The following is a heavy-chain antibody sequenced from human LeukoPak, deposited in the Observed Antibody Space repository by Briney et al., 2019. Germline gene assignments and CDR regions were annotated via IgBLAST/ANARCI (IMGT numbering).Heavy chain of an antibody. CDR1: GFTVSSNY. J-gene: IGHJ4*02. Sequence: GGSLRLSCAASGFTVSSNYMSWVRQAPGKGLEWVSAISGSGGSTYYADSVKGRFTISRDNSKNTLYLQMNSLRAEDTAVYYCAKGVQLVLEDYFDYWGQGTLVTVSS. CDR3: AKGVQLVLEDYFDY. D-gene: IGHD6-13*01. V-gene: IGHV3-23*01. CDR2: ISGSGGST.